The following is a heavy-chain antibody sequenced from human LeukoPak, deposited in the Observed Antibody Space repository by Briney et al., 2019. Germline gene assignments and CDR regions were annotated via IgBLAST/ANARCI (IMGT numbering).Heavy chain of an antibody. J-gene: IGHJ5*02. D-gene: IGHD2-2*02. V-gene: IGHV4-59*01. Sequence: SETLSLTCAVSGGSISSYYWSWIRQPPGKGLEWIGYIYYSGSTNYNPSLKSRVTISVDTSKNQFSLKLSSVTAADTAVYYCARAVYTWAWFDPWGQGTLVNVSS. CDR3: ARAVYTWAWFDP. CDR2: IYYSGST. CDR1: GGSISSYY.